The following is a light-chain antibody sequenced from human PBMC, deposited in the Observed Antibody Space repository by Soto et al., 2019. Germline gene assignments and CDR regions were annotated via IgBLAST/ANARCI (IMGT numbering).Light chain of an antibody. CDR2: KIF. CDR1: QSLVHSDGNTN. J-gene: IGKJ2*01. Sequence: DIVMTQTPLSSPVTLGQPASISCRSSQSLVHSDGNTNLSWLQQRPGQPPRVLIFKIFNRFTGVPDRFSGSGAGTDFTLNISRVEAEDVGVYYCIQATQFPHTVGQGAKLEIK. V-gene: IGKV2-24*01. CDR3: IQATQFPHT.